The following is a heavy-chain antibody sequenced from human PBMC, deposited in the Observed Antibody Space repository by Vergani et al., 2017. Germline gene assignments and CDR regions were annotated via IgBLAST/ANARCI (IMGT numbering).Heavy chain of an antibody. CDR2: ISYDGSNK. J-gene: IGHJ4*02. CDR1: GFTFSSYA. Sequence: QVQLVESGGGVVQPGRSLRLSCAASGFTFSSYAMHWVRQAPGKGLEWVAVISYDGSNKYYADSVKGRFTISRDNFKNTLYLQMNSLRAEDTAVYYCARGFSGLEWEGIDYWGQGTLVTVSS. V-gene: IGHV3-30-3*01. CDR3: ARGFSGLEWEGIDY. D-gene: IGHD3-3*01.